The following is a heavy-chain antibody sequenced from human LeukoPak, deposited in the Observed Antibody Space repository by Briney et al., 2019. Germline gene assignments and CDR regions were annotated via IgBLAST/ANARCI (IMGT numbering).Heavy chain of an antibody. D-gene: IGHD6-19*01. CDR1: GGSMSSYY. Sequence: SSETLSLTCTVSGGSMSSYYWSWIRQPPGKGLEWIGYIYYSGSTNYNPSLKSRVTISVDTSKNQFSLKLSSVTAADTAVYYCARTPGIAVAGTGVFDYWGQGTLVTVSS. J-gene: IGHJ4*02. CDR3: ARTPGIAVAGTGVFDY. V-gene: IGHV4-59*01. CDR2: IYYSGST.